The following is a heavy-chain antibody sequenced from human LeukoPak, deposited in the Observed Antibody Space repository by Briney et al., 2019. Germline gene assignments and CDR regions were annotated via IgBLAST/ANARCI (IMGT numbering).Heavy chain of an antibody. CDR1: GFTFSSYA. CDR3: ARSDSGGSRDY. Sequence: GGSLRLSCAASGFTFSSYAMSWVRQAPGKGLEWVSVISGSGGSTYYADSVKGRFTISRDNSKNTLYLQMNSLRAEDTAVYYCARSDSGGSRDYWGQGTLVTVSS. D-gene: IGHD2-15*01. CDR2: ISGSGGST. V-gene: IGHV3-23*01. J-gene: IGHJ4*02.